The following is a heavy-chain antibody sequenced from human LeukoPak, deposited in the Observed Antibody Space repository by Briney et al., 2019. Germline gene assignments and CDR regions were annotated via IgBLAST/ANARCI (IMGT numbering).Heavy chain of an antibody. D-gene: IGHD3-3*01. J-gene: IGHJ4*02. CDR3: ARGPIQSGYDFCSGYYQN. CDR2: IYTSGST. CDR1: GGSISSYY. Sequence: PSESLSLTCTVSGGSISSYYWSWSRQPAGRGVEWIGRIYTSGSTNYNPSLKSRVTMSVDTSKNQFSLKLSSVTAADTAVYYCARGPIQSGYDFCSGYYQNWGQGTLVTVSS. V-gene: IGHV4-4*07.